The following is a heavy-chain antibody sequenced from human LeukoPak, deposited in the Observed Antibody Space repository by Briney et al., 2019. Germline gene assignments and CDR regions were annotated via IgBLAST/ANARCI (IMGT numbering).Heavy chain of an antibody. J-gene: IGHJ4*02. CDR1: GFTFSSYA. D-gene: IGHD6-13*01. CDR3: ARGGYSSSWSLDY. CDR2: IKQDGSEK. V-gene: IGHV3-7*01. Sequence: PGGSLRLSCAASGFTFSSYAMSWVRQAPGKGLEWVANIKQDGSEKYYVDSVKGRFTISRDNAKNSLYLQMNSLRAEDTAVYYCARGGYSSSWSLDYWGQGTLVTVSS.